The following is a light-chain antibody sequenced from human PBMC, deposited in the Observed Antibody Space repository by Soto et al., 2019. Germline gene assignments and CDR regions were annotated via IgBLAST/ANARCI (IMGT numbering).Light chain of an antibody. CDR1: QSISSW. CDR3: QQYNSYSL. J-gene: IGKJ4*01. Sequence: IQLTQSPTFLSASVGDRVTITFRASQSISSWLALYPQKPGKAPNLLIYDVSSLESGVSSRVSGSGSGTEFTLTIISLQPDDFATYYCQQYNSYSLFGGGTKVDI. CDR2: DVS. V-gene: IGKV1-5*01.